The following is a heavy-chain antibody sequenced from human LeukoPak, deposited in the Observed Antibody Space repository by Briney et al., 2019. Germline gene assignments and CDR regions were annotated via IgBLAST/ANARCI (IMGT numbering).Heavy chain of an antibody. D-gene: IGHD3-3*01. J-gene: IGHJ4*02. CDR2: SYPGAGTT. Sequence: GASVKVSCKASGYTFTTYYIHWMRQTPGQGFEWMGVSYPGAGTTDHGPRFRDRFVMTADTATSTVYMELRSLTSKDTGVYYCVREFVGGTFDYWGQGALITVSA. CDR3: VREFVGGTFDY. V-gene: IGHV1-46*01. CDR1: GYTFTTYY.